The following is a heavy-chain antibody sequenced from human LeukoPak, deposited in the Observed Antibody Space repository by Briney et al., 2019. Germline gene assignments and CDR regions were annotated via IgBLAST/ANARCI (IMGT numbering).Heavy chain of an antibody. CDR2: FDPEDGET. J-gene: IGHJ4*02. D-gene: IGHD1-26*01. CDR1: GYTLTELS. CDR3: ARISGSRHY. Sequence: ASVKVSCKVSGYTLTELSMHWVRQAPGKGLEWMGGFDPEDGETIYAQKFQGRVTMTRDTSISTAYMELSRLRSDDTAVYYCARISGSRHYWGQGTLVTVSS. V-gene: IGHV1-24*01.